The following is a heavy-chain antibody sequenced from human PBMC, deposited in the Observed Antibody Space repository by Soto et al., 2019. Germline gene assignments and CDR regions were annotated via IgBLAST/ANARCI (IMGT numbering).Heavy chain of an antibody. CDR1: GFTVSSNY. V-gene: IGHV3-66*01. Sequence: GGSLRLSCAASGFTVSSNYMSWVRQAPGKGLEWVSVIYSGGSTYYADSVKGRFTISRDNSKNTLYLQMNSLRAEDTAVYYCARSAVESGYCAHYYCYYMDVWGKGTTVTVSS. J-gene: IGHJ6*03. D-gene: IGHD3-3*01. CDR2: IYSGGST. CDR3: ARSAVESGYCAHYYCYYMDV.